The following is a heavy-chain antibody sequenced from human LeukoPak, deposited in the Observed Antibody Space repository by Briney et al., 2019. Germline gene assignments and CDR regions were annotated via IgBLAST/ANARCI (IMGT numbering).Heavy chain of an antibody. CDR1: GYSLTNYW. J-gene: IGHJ6*03. D-gene: IGHD3-22*01. CDR3: ARRIYDTSGDYMEV. Sequence: GQSLKISCKGSGYSLTNYWFGWVRQMLGKGLDGLGVIYPGDSDTKYRTSFQGRVTISADKSISTAYLQWSSLKASDTAMYYCARRIYDTSGDYMEVWGKGTTVTVSS. V-gene: IGHV5-51*01. CDR2: IYPGDSDT.